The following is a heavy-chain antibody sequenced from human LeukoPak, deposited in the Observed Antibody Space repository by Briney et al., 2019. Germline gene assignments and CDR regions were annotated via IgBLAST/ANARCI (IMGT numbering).Heavy chain of an antibody. CDR1: GGSISSYY. CDR3: AVRGYSGSYEA. D-gene: IGHD1-26*01. CDR2: IYTSGST. J-gene: IGHJ5*02. V-gene: IGHV4-4*07. Sequence: PSETPSLTCTVSGGSISSYYWSWLRQPAGKGLEWIGRIYTSGSTNYNPSLKSRVTMSVDTSKNQFSLKLSSVTAADTAVYYCAVRGYSGSYEAWGQGTLVTVSS.